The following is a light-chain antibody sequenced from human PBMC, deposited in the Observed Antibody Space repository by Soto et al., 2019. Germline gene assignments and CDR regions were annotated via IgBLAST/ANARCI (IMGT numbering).Light chain of an antibody. CDR1: QTISSW. CDR3: QHYNSYSEA. Sequence: DIQMTQSPSTLSGSVGDRVTITYRASQTISSWLAWYQQKPGKAPKLLIYKTSDLESGVPSRFSGSGSGTEFTLTISSLQPDDFATYYCQHYNSYSEAFGQGTKV. CDR2: KTS. V-gene: IGKV1-5*03. J-gene: IGKJ1*01.